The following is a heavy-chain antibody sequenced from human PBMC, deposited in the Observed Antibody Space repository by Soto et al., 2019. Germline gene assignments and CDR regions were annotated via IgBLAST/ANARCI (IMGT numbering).Heavy chain of an antibody. CDR2: ISYDGSNK. D-gene: IGHD2-2*01. V-gene: IGHV3-30*18. CDR1: GFTFSSYG. J-gene: IGHJ6*02. CDR3: AKDPVCSSTSCPDYYYYYGMDV. Sequence: QVQLVESGGGVVQPGRSLRLSCAASGFTFSSYGMHWVRQAPGKGLEWVAVISYDGSNKYYADSVKGRFTISRDNSKNTLYLQMNSLRAEDTAVYYCAKDPVCSSTSCPDYYYYYGMDVWGQGTTVTVSS.